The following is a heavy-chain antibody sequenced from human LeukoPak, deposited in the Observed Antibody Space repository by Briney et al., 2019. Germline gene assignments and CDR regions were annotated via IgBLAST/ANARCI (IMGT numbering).Heavy chain of an antibody. CDR1: GGSISSYY. D-gene: IGHD6-6*01. Sequence: SETLSLTCTVSGGSISSYYWSWIRQPPGKGLEWIGYSHYSGITNYNPSLKSRVTISVDTSKNQFSLKLSSVTAADTAVYYCARVKKYCSSSGTNYFHMDVWGKGTTVTVSS. CDR2: SHYSGIT. V-gene: IGHV4-59*01. J-gene: IGHJ6*03. CDR3: ARVKKYCSSSGTNYFHMDV.